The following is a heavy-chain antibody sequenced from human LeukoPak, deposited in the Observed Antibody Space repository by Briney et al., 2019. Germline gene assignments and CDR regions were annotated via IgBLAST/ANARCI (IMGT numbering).Heavy chain of an antibody. CDR1: GYTFTGYY. CDR3: ARSWRFCSGDSCYPIDY. CDR2: INPNSGGT. D-gene: IGHD2-15*01. Sequence: VASVKVSCKASGYTFTGYYMNWVRQAPGQGLEWMGWINPNSGGTNYAQKFRGRVTMTRDTSISTAYMELSRLRSDDTAVYYCARSWRFCSGDSCYPIDYWGQGTLVTVSS. V-gene: IGHV1-2*02. J-gene: IGHJ4*02.